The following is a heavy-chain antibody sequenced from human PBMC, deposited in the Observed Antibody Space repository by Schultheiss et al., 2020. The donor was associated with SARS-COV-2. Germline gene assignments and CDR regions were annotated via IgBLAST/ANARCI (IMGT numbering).Heavy chain of an antibody. CDR2: IYTSGST. CDR3: ARGATGAPYYYDSSGYYFDY. V-gene: IGHV4-4*07. CDR1: GGSISSYY. D-gene: IGHD3-22*01. J-gene: IGHJ4*02. Sequence: SETLSLTCTVSGGSISSYYWSWIRQPAGKGLEWIGRIYTSGSTYYNPSLKSRVTISVDTSKNQFSLKLSSVTAADTAVYYCARGATGAPYYYDSSGYYFDYWGQGTLVTVSS.